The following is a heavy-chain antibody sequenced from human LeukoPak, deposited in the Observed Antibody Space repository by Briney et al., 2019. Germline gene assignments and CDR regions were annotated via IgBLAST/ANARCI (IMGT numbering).Heavy chain of an antibody. D-gene: IGHD3-3*01. Sequence: GGSLRLSCAVSGFTFSSYAMGWVRQAPGKGLEWVSAISGSGGSTYYADSVKGRFTISRDNSKNTLYLQMNSLRAEDTAVYYCAKGSGLRFLEWLLSFFDYWGQGTLVTVSS. J-gene: IGHJ4*02. CDR3: AKGSGLRFLEWLLSFFDY. CDR1: GFTFSSYA. CDR2: ISGSGGST. V-gene: IGHV3-23*01.